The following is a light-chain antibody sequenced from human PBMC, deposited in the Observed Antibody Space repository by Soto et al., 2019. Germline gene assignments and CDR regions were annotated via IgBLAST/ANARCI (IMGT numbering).Light chain of an antibody. V-gene: IGLV1-40*01. Sequence: QSVLTQPPSVSGAPGQRVSISCTGSTSNIGAPYDVHWYQHLPETAPKLLIYGDNNRPSGVPDRFSGSKSGTSASLAITRLQAEDEADYYCQSYASLNGPVFGGGTKVTVL. CDR2: GDN. J-gene: IGLJ3*02. CDR3: QSYASLNGPV. CDR1: TSNIGAPYD.